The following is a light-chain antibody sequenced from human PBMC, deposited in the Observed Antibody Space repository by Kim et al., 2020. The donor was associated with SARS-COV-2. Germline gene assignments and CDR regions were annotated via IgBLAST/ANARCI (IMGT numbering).Light chain of an antibody. V-gene: IGKV1-9*01. CDR2: AAS. Sequence: ASVGHRVTITCRASQDTSNFLAWYQQRPGKAPKLLIYAASTLQSGVPSRFSGSGSGTEFALTISSLRPEDFATYYCQQLISYPLTFGGGTKVDIK. J-gene: IGKJ4*01. CDR3: QQLISYPLT. CDR1: QDTSNF.